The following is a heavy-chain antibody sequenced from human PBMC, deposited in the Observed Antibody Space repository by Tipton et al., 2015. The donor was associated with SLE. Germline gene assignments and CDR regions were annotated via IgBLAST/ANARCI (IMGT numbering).Heavy chain of an antibody. CDR3: ARETYYYDSSGSEQYAFDI. D-gene: IGHD3-22*01. CDR1: GGSISSGGYY. J-gene: IGHJ3*02. V-gene: IGHV4-31*03. Sequence: TLSLTCTVSGGSISSGGYYWSWIRQHPGKGLEWIGYIYYSGSTYYNPSLKSRVTISVDTSKNQFSLKLSSVTAADTAVYYCARETYYYDSSGSEQYAFDIWGQGTMVTVSS. CDR2: IYYSGST.